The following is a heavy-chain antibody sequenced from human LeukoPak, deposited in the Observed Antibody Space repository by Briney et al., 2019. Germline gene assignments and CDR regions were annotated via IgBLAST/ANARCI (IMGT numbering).Heavy chain of an antibody. V-gene: IGHV3-7*01. Sequence: PGGSLRLSCADSGFKFSSYWMSWVRQAPGKGLEWVANIKQDGSEKYYVDSVKGRFTISRDNTKNSLYLQMNSLRAENTAVYYCARDAALAVAVDYYYYGMDVWGQGTTVTVSS. D-gene: IGHD6-19*01. CDR2: IKQDGSEK. CDR3: ARDAALAVAVDYYYYGMDV. J-gene: IGHJ6*02. CDR1: GFKFSSYW.